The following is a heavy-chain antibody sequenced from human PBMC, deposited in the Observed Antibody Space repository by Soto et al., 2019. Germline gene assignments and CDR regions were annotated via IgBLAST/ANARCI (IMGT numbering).Heavy chain of an antibody. Sequence: HPGGSLRLSCSASGFTFSSYAMHWVRQAPGKGLEYVSAISSNGGSTYYADSVKGRFTISRDNSKNTLYLQMSSLRAEDTAVYYCVKYDGIAVAIAEYFQHWGQGTLVTVS. CDR1: GFTFSSYA. D-gene: IGHD6-19*01. V-gene: IGHV3-64D*06. J-gene: IGHJ1*01. CDR3: VKYDGIAVAIAEYFQH. CDR2: ISSNGGST.